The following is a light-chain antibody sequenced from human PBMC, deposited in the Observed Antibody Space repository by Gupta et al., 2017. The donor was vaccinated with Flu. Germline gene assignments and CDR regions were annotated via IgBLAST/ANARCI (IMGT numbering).Light chain of an antibody. CDR2: RND. Sequence: RVTISCFGSASNLADNYVCWYQQLAGTTPKLLIYRNDQRPSGVPDRFSASKSGTSASLAISNLRAEDEGDYYCAAWDDTRSGPGFGGGTKLTVL. CDR1: ASNLADNY. V-gene: IGLV1-47*01. J-gene: IGLJ2*01. CDR3: AAWDDTRSGPG.